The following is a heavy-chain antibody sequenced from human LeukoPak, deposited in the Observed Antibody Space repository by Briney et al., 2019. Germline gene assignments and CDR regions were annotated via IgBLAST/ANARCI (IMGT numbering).Heavy chain of an antibody. Sequence: GGSLRLSCAASGFTFDDYAMHWVRQAPGKGLEWVSGISWNRGSIGYADSVKGRFTISRDNAKNSLYLQMNSLRAEDTALYYCAKDSEEGYCSSTSCSLGAFDIWGQGTMVTVSS. D-gene: IGHD2-2*01. CDR1: GFTFDDYA. J-gene: IGHJ3*02. CDR3: AKDSEEGYCSSTSCSLGAFDI. V-gene: IGHV3-9*01. CDR2: ISWNRGSI.